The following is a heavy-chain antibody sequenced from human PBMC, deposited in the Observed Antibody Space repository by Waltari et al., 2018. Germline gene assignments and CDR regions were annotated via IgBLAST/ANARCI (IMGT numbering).Heavy chain of an antibody. D-gene: IGHD1-7*01. J-gene: IGHJ3*02. CDR3: ARDDSITGTTNAFDI. CDR2: IISSSSYI. CDR1: GFTFSSYS. Sequence: EVQLVESGGGLVKPGGSLRLSCAASGFTFSSYSMNWVRQAPGKGLEWVSSIISSSSYIYYADSVKGRFTISRDNAKNSLYLQMNSLRAEDTAVYYCARDDSITGTTNAFDIWGQGTMVTVSS. V-gene: IGHV3-21*01.